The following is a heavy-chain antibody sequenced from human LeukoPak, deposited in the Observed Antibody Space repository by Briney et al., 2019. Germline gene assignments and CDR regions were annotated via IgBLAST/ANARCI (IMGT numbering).Heavy chain of an antibody. CDR1: GGSISSYY. CDR2: IYYSGST. J-gene: IGHJ4*02. Sequence: PSETLSLTCTGSGGSISSYYWSWIRQPPGKGLEWIGCIYYSGSTNYNPSLKSRATISVDTSKNQFSLKLSSVTAADTAVYSCARHGAGYSFNYWGQGSLVTVSS. D-gene: IGHD5-18*01. V-gene: IGHV4-59*08. CDR3: ARHGAGYSFNY.